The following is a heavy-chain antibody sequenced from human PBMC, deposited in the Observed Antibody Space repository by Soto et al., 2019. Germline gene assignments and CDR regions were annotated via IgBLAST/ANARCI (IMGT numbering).Heavy chain of an antibody. Sequence: SETLSLTCAVYGGSFSGYYWSWIRQPPGKGLEWIGEINHSGSTNYNPSLKSRVTISVDTSKNQFSLKLSSVTAADTAVYYCARVSRGGGYCSGGSCYDLDYWGQGTLVTVSS. V-gene: IGHV4-34*01. CDR2: INHSGST. D-gene: IGHD2-15*01. CDR1: GGSFSGYY. CDR3: ARVSRGGGYCSGGSCYDLDY. J-gene: IGHJ4*02.